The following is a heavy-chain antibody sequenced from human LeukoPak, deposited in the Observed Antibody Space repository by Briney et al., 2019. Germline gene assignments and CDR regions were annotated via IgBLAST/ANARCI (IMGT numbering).Heavy chain of an antibody. J-gene: IGHJ4*02. CDR2: IRSKASGGAI. D-gene: IGHD1-14*01. CDR1: GFNFGNYA. Sequence: PGGSLRLSRTASGFNFGNYAMSWVRQAPGKGLEWLGFIRSKASGGAIEYDPSVDGRFTISRDDSKSIAYLQMTSLKTEDTATYFCTREVDGMSAYWGQGTLVTVSS. V-gene: IGHV3-49*04. CDR3: TREVDGMSAY.